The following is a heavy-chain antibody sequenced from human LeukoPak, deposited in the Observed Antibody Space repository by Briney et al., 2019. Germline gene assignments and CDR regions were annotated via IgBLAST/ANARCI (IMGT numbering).Heavy chain of an antibody. CDR2: ISSSGSTI. CDR3: AYSSSFRVFDY. V-gene: IGHV3-11*04. D-gene: IGHD6-6*01. J-gene: IGHJ4*02. Sequence: GGSLRLSCAASGFTSSDYYMSWIRQAPGKGLEWVSYISSSGSTIYYADSVKGRFTISRDNAKNSLYLQMNSLRAEDTAVYYCAYSSSFRVFDYWGQGTLVTVSS. CDR1: GFTSSDYY.